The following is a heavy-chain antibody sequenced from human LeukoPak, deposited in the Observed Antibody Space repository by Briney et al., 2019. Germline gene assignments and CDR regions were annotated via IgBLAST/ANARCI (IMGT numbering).Heavy chain of an antibody. CDR2: IDWDDDK. J-gene: IGHJ4*02. V-gene: IGHV2-70*11. CDR3: ARTCPYYYDSSGYPDY. CDR1: GFSLSTSGRC. Sequence: SGPALVKPTQTLTLTCTFSGFSLSTSGRCVSWIRQPPGKALEWLARIDWDDDKYYSTSLKTRLTISKDTSKNQVVLTMTNMDPVDTATYYCARTCPYYYDSSGYPDYWGQGTLVTVSS. D-gene: IGHD3-22*01.